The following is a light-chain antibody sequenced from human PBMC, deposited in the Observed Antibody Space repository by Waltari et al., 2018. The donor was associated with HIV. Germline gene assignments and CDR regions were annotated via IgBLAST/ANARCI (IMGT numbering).Light chain of an antibody. CDR1: SPNIGYHY. V-gene: IGLV1-51*01. CDR3: GTWDTTLSAVV. J-gene: IGLJ2*01. CDR2: DDD. Sequence: HSVLTQPPSVSAAPGETVIIPCSGSSPNIGYHYVSWYQQLPGTAPKLVISDDDLRHSGIPDRFSGSRSGTSATLGITGLQTGDEADYYCGTWDTTLSAVVFGGGTKLTVL.